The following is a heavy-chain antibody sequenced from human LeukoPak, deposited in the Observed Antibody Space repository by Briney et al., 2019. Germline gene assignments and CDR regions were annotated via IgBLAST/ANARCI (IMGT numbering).Heavy chain of an antibody. Sequence: SETPSLTCTVSGVSISNYYWSWIRQPPTKGLECIGYIYYSGSTNYNPSLKSRVTISVDTSKNQFSLKLGSVTAADTAVYYCARIIIGSGRSEGTNWFDPWGQGTLVTVSS. CDR2: IYYSGST. V-gene: IGHV4-59*01. J-gene: IGHJ5*02. CDR3: ARIIIGSGRSEGTNWFDP. CDR1: GVSISNYY. D-gene: IGHD6-19*01.